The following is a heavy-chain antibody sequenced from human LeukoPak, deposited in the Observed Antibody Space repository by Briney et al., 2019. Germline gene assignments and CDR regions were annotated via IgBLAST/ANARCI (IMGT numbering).Heavy chain of an antibody. CDR2: IYYSGST. CDR3: ARLGARGVNDAFDI. CDR1: GGSITSTNY. D-gene: IGHD2-8*01. Sequence: SETLSLTCGVSGGSITSTNYWSWVRQPPGQGLEWIGSIYYSGSTYYNPSLKSRVTISVDTSKNQFSLKLSSVTAADTAVYYCARLGARGVNDAFDIWGQGTMVTVSS. V-gene: IGHV4-39*01. J-gene: IGHJ3*02.